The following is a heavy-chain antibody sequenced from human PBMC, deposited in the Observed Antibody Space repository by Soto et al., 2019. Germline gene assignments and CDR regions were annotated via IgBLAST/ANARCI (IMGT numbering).Heavy chain of an antibody. CDR2: ISYDGTNK. D-gene: IGHD2-8*02. J-gene: IGHJ4*02. Sequence: GGSLRLSCAASGFSFSISPMHWVRQAPGKGPEWVALISYDGTNKFYADSVKGRFTISRDNSKSTLYLHVDSLRPEDAAVYYCARDPKTTGGQHWAFNYLDSCGQATMVTVST. CDR1: GFSFSISP. CDR3: ARDPKTTGGQHWAFNYLDS. V-gene: IGHV3-30-3*01.